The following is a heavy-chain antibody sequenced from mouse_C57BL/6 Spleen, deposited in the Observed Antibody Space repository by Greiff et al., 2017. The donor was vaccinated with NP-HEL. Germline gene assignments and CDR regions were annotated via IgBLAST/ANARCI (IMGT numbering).Heavy chain of an antibody. V-gene: IGHV1-52*01. CDR1: GYTFTSYW. Sequence: QVQLQQPGAELVRPGSSVKLSCKASGYTFTSYWMHWVKQRPIQGLEWIGNIDPSDSETHYNQKFKDKATLTVDKSSSTAYMQLSSLTSEDSAVYYCARETTVVAWDYWGQGTTLTVSS. J-gene: IGHJ2*01. D-gene: IGHD1-1*01. CDR2: IDPSDSET. CDR3: ARETTVVAWDY.